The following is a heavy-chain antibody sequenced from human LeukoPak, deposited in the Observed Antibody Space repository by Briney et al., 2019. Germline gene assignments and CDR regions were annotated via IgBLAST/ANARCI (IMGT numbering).Heavy chain of an antibody. Sequence: GGSLRLSCEASGFTFNTYAIYWVRQAPGKGLEWVSGICGSGGCTYYADSVKGRFTISRDNSKNTVYLQMNSLTADDAAVYYCAKTTVGYSSGRYPGWPADCWGQGALVTVSS. CDR3: AKTTVGYSSGRYPGWPADC. D-gene: IGHD6-19*01. J-gene: IGHJ4*02. CDR1: GFTFNTYA. CDR2: ICGSGGCT. V-gene: IGHV3-23*01.